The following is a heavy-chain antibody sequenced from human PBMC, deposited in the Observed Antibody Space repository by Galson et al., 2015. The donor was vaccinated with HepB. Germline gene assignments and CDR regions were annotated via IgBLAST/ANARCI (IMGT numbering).Heavy chain of an antibody. D-gene: IGHD2-2*01. J-gene: IGHJ4*02. Sequence: SLRLSCAASGFTFSSYSMDWVRQAPGKGLEWVSYISGSSSTIYYADSEKGRFTISRDNAKNSLYLQMNSLRDEDTAVYYCARDVGLAVPYFFDYWGQGTLVTVSS. CDR1: GFTFSSYS. V-gene: IGHV3-48*02. CDR2: ISGSSSTI. CDR3: ARDVGLAVPYFFDY.